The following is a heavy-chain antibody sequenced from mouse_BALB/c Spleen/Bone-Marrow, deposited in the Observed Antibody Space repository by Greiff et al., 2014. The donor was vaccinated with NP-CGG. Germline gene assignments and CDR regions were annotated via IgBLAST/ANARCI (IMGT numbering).Heavy chain of an antibody. V-gene: IGHV5-17*02. J-gene: IGHJ2*01. CDR2: ISSGSSNT. CDR1: GFTFSSFG. Sequence: VQLKESGGGLVKPGGSRKLSCAASGFTFSSFGMHWVRQAPERGLEWVGYISSGSSNTYYADKVKGQFTISRDNPNNTLYLQMPSLRSEDTAIYYCTRGRDREDFDYWGQGTTLTVSS. D-gene: IGHD3-3*01. CDR3: TRGRDREDFDY.